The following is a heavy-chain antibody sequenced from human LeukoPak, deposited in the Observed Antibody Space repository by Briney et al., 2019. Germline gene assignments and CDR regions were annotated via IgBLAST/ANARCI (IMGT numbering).Heavy chain of an antibody. CDR3: ARMAVLGYCSSTSCYRSWYFDL. CDR1: GGSISSYY. J-gene: IGHJ2*01. V-gene: IGHV4-59*01. Sequence: SETLSLTCTVSGGSISSYYRSWIRQPPGKGLEWIGYIYYSGSTNYNPSLKSRVTISVDTSKNQFSLKLSSVTAADTAVYYCARMAVLGYCSSTSCYRSWYFDLWGRGTLVTVSS. D-gene: IGHD2-2*02. CDR2: IYYSGST.